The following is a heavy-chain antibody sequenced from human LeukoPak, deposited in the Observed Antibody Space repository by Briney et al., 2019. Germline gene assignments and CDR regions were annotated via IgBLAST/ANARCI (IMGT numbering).Heavy chain of an antibody. V-gene: IGHV3-15*01. CDR3: TTDARGEKGNAFDI. CDR2: IKSKTDGGTT. D-gene: IGHD3-10*01. CDR1: GFTFSSYA. Sequence: GGSLRLSCAASGFTFSSYAMHWVRQAPGKGLEWVGRIKSKTDGGTTDYAAPVKGRFTISRDDSKNTLYLQMNSLKTEDTAVYYCTTDARGEKGNAFDIWGQGTMVTVSS. J-gene: IGHJ3*02.